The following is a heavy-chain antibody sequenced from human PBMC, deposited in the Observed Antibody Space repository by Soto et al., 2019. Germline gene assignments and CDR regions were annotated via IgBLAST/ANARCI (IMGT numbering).Heavy chain of an antibody. CDR1: GFTFSSYA. D-gene: IGHD1-20*01. J-gene: IGHJ6*02. V-gene: IGHV3-23*01. CDR2: ISGSGGST. CDR3: AKVLLESHYYYDGMDV. Sequence: EVQLLESGGGLVQPGGSLRLSCAASGFTFSSYAMSWVRQAPGKGLEWVSAISGSGGSTYYADSVKGRFTISRDNSKNTLYLQMNSLRAEDTAGYYCAKVLLESHYYYDGMDVWGQGTTVTVS.